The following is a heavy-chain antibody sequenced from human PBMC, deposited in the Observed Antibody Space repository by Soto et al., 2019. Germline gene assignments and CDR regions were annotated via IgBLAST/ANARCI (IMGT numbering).Heavy chain of an antibody. CDR1: GGSISSSSYY. V-gene: IGHV4-39*01. CDR2: IYYSGST. J-gene: IGHJ4*02. D-gene: IGHD3-22*01. CDR3: ARLRHYYDSSGYRTFDY. Sequence: QLQLQESGPGLVKPSETLSLTCTVSGGSISSSSYYWGWIRQPPGKGLEWIGSIYYSGSTYYNPSISSRVTISVDTSKNQFSLQMSSVTAADTAVYYCARLRHYYDSSGYRTFDYWGQGTLVTVSS.